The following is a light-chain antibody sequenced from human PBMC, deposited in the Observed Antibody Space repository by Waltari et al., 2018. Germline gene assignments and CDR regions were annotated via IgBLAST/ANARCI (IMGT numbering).Light chain of an antibody. J-gene: IGKJ1*01. Sequence: EIVMTQSPAPLSVFPGERATLSCRDRQSIRSILAWYQHKPGQAPRLLIYGASTRAAGIPARFSGSGSGTEFTLTISSLQSEDFAIYFCQQYDNWLGTFGQGTKVEIK. CDR1: QSIRSI. CDR2: GAS. CDR3: QQYDNWLGT. V-gene: IGKV3-15*01.